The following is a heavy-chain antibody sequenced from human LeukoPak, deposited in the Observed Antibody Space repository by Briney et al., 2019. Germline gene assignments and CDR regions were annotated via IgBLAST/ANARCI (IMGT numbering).Heavy chain of an antibody. CDR3: ARQHDSYYYYYIDV. V-gene: IGHV4-38-2*01. CDR1: GYSISNGYY. J-gene: IGHJ6*03. Sequence: PSETLSLTCAVSGYSISNGYYGVWIRQPPGRGLEWIGSLYHSDSAYYNTCLRSRVSMSVDTSKNQFSLTLSFVTAADTAVYYCARQHDSYYYYYIDVWGSGTTVTVSS. CDR2: LYHSDSA.